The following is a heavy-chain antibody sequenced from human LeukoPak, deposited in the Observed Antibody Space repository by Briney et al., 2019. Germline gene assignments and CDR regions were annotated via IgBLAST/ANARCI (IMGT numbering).Heavy chain of an antibody. V-gene: IGHV3-74*01. Sequence: GGSLRLSCAASGFTFSSYWMHWVRQAPGKGLVCLSRINSDGSSTSYADSVKGRFTISRDNAKNTLYLQMNSLRAEDTAVYYCARARLARYNWFDPWGQGTLVTVSS. CDR3: ARARLARYNWFDP. D-gene: IGHD6-19*01. J-gene: IGHJ5*02. CDR2: INSDGSST. CDR1: GFTFSSYW.